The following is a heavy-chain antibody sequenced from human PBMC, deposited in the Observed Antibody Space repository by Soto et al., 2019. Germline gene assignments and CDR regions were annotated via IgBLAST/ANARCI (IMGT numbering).Heavy chain of an antibody. D-gene: IGHD6-13*01. Sequence: EASVKVSCKASGYTFTSYGISWVRQAPGQGLEWMGWISAYNGNTNYAQKLQGRVTMTTDTSTSTAYMELRSLRSDDTAVYYCARGYSSSWFNWFDSWGQGTLVTVSS. V-gene: IGHV1-18*01. CDR1: GYTFTSYG. CDR3: ARGYSSSWFNWFDS. CDR2: ISAYNGNT. J-gene: IGHJ5*01.